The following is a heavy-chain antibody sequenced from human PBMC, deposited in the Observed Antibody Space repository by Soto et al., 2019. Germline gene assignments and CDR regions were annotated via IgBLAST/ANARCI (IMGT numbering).Heavy chain of an antibody. D-gene: IGHD6-13*01. Sequence: PSETLSLTCDVSSGSLSHGPYSWTWIRQPQGKGLEWIGCIYQSGNTHYNPSLKSRVTISVNRSKNQFSLKLNSVTAADTAVYYCARSAAEPPLYYYFGMDVWGQGTTVTVSS. V-gene: IGHV4-30-2*01. CDR1: SGSLSHGPYS. CDR3: ARSAAEPPLYYYFGMDV. CDR2: IYQSGNT. J-gene: IGHJ6*02.